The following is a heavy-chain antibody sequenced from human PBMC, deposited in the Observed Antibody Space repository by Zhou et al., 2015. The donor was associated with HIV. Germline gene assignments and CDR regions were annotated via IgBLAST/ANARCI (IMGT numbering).Heavy chain of an antibody. CDR3: ARSSVNHDNAFDI. CDR2: ISTYNGNT. D-gene: IGHD3-22*01. CDR1: GDSFTSYS. V-gene: IGHV1-18*01. Sequence: QVQLVQSGVEVKQPGASVKVSCKASGDSFTSYSITWVRQAPGLRLEWMGWISTYNGNTHYAQKLQGRVTMTTDTSTSTAYMELSSLTSDDAAIYFCARSSVNHDNAFDIWGQGTNLIVSS. J-gene: IGHJ3*02.